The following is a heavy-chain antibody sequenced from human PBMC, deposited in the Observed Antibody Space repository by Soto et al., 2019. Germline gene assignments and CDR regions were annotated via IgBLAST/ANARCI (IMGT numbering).Heavy chain of an antibody. Sequence: PSETLSLTCTPSGGSISSYYCSWIRQPPGKGLEWIGYIYYSGGTNYNPSLKSRVTISVDTSKNQFSLKLSSVTAADTAVYYCARQYYYDSSGYFDYWGQGTLVTVSS. CDR3: ARQYYYDSSGYFDY. CDR1: GGSISSYY. V-gene: IGHV4-59*01. J-gene: IGHJ4*02. D-gene: IGHD3-22*01. CDR2: IYYSGGT.